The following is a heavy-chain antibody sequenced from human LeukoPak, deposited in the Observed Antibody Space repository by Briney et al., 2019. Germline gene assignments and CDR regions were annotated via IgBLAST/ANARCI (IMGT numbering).Heavy chain of an antibody. CDR3: ANPPNHRWLRGYYFDY. J-gene: IGHJ4*02. V-gene: IGHV3-23*01. CDR1: GFTFSSYA. CDR2: ISGSGGST. Sequence: GGSLRLSCAASGFTFSSYAMSWVRQAPGKGLEWVSAISGSGGSTYYADSVKARFTISRDNSKNTLYLQMNSLRAEDTAVYYCANPPNHRWLRGYYFDYWGQGTLVTVSS. D-gene: IGHD3-22*01.